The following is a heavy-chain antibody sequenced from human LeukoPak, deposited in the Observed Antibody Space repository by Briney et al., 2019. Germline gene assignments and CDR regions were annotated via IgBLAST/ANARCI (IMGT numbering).Heavy chain of an antibody. V-gene: IGHV1-69*01. J-gene: IGHJ6*03. CDR1: GGTFSSYT. CDR3: ARGPMVRGPATTRHDYYYYMDV. Sequence: GSSVKVSCKASGGTFSSYTITWVRQAPGQGLEWMGGIIPIFGTANYAQKFQGRVTITADESTSTAYMELSSLRSEDTAVYYCARGPMVRGPATTRHDYYYYMDVWGKGTTVTISS. CDR2: IIPIFGTA. D-gene: IGHD3-10*01.